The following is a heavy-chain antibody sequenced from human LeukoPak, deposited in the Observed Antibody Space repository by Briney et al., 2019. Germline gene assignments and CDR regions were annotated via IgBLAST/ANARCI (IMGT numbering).Heavy chain of an antibody. CDR3: ARGPMTTVNFDY. V-gene: IGHV3-21*01. CDR1: GFTFSTNT. CDR2: ISGNGNSI. D-gene: IGHD4-17*01. J-gene: IGHJ4*02. Sequence: GESLRLSCAASGFTFSTNTMSWVRQAPGKGLEWVSSISGNGNSIYYADSLRGRFTTSRDNAKNSLYLQMISLRAEDTAVYYCARGPMTTVNFDYWGQGTLVTVSS.